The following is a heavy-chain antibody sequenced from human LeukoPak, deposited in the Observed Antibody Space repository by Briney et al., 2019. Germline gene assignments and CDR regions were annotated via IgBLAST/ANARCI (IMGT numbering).Heavy chain of an antibody. J-gene: IGHJ4*02. V-gene: IGHV5-51*01. Sequence: GESQKISCKGSGYSFTRYWIGWVRQMPGKGLEWMGIIYPGDSDPRYSPSFQGQVTISADKSISTAYLQWSSLKASDTAMYYCARPSFEQFDYWGQGTLVTVSS. CDR2: IYPGDSDP. CDR1: GYSFTRYW. CDR3: ARPSFEQFDY. D-gene: IGHD3-9*01.